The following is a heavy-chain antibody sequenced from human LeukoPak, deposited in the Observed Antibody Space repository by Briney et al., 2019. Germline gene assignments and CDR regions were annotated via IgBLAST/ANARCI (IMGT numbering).Heavy chain of an antibody. CDR1: GFTFSSYG. J-gene: IGHJ4*02. CDR2: IWYDGSNK. V-gene: IGHV3-33*01. CDR3: AREGYDSSGYYGFDY. D-gene: IGHD3-22*01. Sequence: GGSLRLSCAASGFTFSSYGMHWVRQAPGKGLEWVAVIWYDGSNKYYADSVKGRFTISRDNSKNMLYLQMNSLRAEDTAVYYCAREGYDSSGYYGFDYWGQGTLVTVSS.